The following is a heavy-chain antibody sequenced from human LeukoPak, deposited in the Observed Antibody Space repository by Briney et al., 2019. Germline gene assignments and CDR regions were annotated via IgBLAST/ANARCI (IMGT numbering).Heavy chain of an antibody. Sequence: SXRLXXXXSXFTVSSNYMSWVRQAPGKGLEWVSVIYSGGSTYYADSVRGRFTISRDNDKNSLYLQMNNVRAEDTAMYYCARDGGWWRFDFWGQGALVTVSS. D-gene: IGHD2-8*02. CDR1: XFTVSSNY. CDR2: IYSGGST. J-gene: IGHJ4*02. CDR3: ARDGGWWRFDF. V-gene: IGHV3-53*01.